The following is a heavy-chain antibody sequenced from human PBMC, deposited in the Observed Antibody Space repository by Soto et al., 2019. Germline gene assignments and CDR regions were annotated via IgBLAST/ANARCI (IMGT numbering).Heavy chain of an antibody. CDR3: AKCPHDRSYSRTWFDF. J-gene: IGHJ5*01. CDR1: GFTFSSYA. V-gene: IGHV3-23*01. Sequence: EVQLLESGGGLVQPGGSLRLSCVASGFTFSSYAMPWVRQAPGKGLEWVSTLCDSGGTTYYADSVKGRISISRDNSKNSMYPQENNMSAVDTAAYYWAKCPHDRSYSRTWFDFWGPGTLVTVSS. CDR2: LCDSGGTT. D-gene: IGHD1-26*01.